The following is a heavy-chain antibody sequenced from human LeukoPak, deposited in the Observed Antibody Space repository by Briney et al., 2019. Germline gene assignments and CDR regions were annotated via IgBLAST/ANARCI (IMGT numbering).Heavy chain of an antibody. CDR2: ISSAGNTI. Sequence: GGSLRLSCAASGFTFSSFDMNWVRQAPGKGLEWVSYISSAGNTIYYADSVKGRFTISRDNAKNSLYLQMNSLRAEDTAVYYCAVSERGVYPGYWGQGTLVTVS. CDR1: GFTFSSFD. CDR3: AVSERGVYPGY. V-gene: IGHV3-48*04. D-gene: IGHD2-8*01. J-gene: IGHJ4*02.